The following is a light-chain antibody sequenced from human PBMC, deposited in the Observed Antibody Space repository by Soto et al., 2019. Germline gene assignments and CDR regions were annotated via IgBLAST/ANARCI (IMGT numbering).Light chain of an antibody. CDR2: GAS. J-gene: IGKJ1*01. CDR1: QSVSSSY. Sequence: EIVLTQSPGTLSLSPGERATLSCRASQSVSSSYLAWYQQKPGQAPRHLISGASSRATGIPDRFSGSGSGTDFTLTISRLEPEDVAVYACLQYGSSPWPFGQGNKLEIK. V-gene: IGKV3-20*01. CDR3: LQYGSSPWP.